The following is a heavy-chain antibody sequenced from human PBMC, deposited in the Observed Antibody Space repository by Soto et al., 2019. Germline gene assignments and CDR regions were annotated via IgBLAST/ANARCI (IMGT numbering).Heavy chain of an antibody. CDR1: GFPFSRSI. CDR3: ARGMKTAVFYGMDV. J-gene: IGHJ6*02. CDR2: ISTSSNLI. Sequence: GGSLILSWAFAGFPFSRSIMNLVSQAPGKGLEWVASISTSSNLIYYEDSVKGRFTVSRDNTKNPMYLQMISLRAEDTAIYYCARGMKTAVFYGMDVWGQGNTGTVSS. D-gene: IGHD2-2*01. V-gene: IGHV3-21*01.